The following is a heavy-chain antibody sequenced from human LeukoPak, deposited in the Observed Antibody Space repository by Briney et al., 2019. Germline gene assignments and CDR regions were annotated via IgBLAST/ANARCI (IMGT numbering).Heavy chain of an antibody. CDR1: GFTFSSYW. Sequence: PGGSLRLSCAASGFTFSSYWMHWVRQAPGKGLVWVSRINSDGSSTSYADSVKGRFTISRDNAKNTLYLQMNSLRAEDTAVYYCARNYGDYDGFFDYWGQGTLVTVSS. CDR2: INSDGSST. V-gene: IGHV3-74*01. D-gene: IGHD4-17*01. CDR3: ARNYGDYDGFFDY. J-gene: IGHJ4*02.